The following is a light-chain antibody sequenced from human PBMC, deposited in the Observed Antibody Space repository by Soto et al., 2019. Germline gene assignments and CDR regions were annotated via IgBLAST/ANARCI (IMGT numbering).Light chain of an antibody. CDR2: GNT. V-gene: IGLV1-40*01. CDR3: QSYDSSLSGDV. Sequence: QSVLTQPPSVSGAPGQRVTISCTGGSSNVGAGYDVHWYQQLPGRVPKLLIYGNTNRHSGVPDRFSGSKSGTSASLAITGLQAEDEADYYCQSYDSSLSGDVFGSGTKLTVL. CDR1: SSNVGAGYD. J-gene: IGLJ1*01.